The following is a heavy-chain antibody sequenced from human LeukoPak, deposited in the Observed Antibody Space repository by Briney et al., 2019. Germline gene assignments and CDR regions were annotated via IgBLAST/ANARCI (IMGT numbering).Heavy chain of an antibody. D-gene: IGHD3-22*01. J-gene: IGHJ4*02. CDR2: MNANIGNA. Sequence: ASVKVSSKASGYTFTTYDINWVRPATGQGRGWMGWMNANIGNAGYAQKLQGRVSLTRNTTISTAYMDLSSLRSEDTAVYYCASGEYYDPNKWGRGTLVTVS. CDR3: ASGEYYDPNK. CDR1: GYTFTTYD. V-gene: IGHV1-8*01.